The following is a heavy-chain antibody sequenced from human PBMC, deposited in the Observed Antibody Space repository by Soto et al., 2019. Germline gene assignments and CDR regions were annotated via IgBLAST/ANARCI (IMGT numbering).Heavy chain of an antibody. CDR3: ARAQGEPQAYYFDY. J-gene: IGHJ4*02. CDR1: GGSISSYY. D-gene: IGHD3-16*01. V-gene: IGHV4-59*01. Sequence: SETLSLTCTVSGGSISSYYWRWIRQPPGKGLEWIGYIYYSGSTNYNPSLKSRVTISVDTSKNQFSLKLSSVTAADTAVYYCARAQGEPQAYYFDYWGQGTLVTVSS. CDR2: IYYSGST.